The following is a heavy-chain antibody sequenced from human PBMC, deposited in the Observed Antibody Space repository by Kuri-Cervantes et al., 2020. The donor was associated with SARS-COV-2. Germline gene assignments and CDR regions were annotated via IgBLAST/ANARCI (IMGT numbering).Heavy chain of an antibody. CDR3: AVTIAPYYYYGMDV. V-gene: IGHV3-9*01. J-gene: IGHJ6*02. Sequence: GGSLRLSCAASGFTFDDYAMHWVRQAPGKGLEWVSGISWNSGSIGYADSVKGRFTISRDNSKNTLYLQMNSLRAEDTAMYYCAVTIAPYYYYGMDVWGQGTTVTVSS. CDR2: ISWNSGSI. D-gene: IGHD3-3*01. CDR1: GFTFDDYA.